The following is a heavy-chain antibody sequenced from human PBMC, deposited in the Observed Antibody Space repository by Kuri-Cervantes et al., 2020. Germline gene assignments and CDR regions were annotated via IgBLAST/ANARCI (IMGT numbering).Heavy chain of an antibody. CDR1: GGSFSGYY. CDR2: ISSSSSYI. CDR3: ARDSSGYYYVRSPGGLDY. D-gene: IGHD3-22*01. Sequence: GESLKISCAVYGGSFSGYYWSWVRQAPGKGLEWVSSISSSSSYIYYADSVKGRFTISRDNAKNSLYLQMNSLRAEDTAVYYCARDSSGYYYVRSPGGLDYWGQGTLVTVSS. J-gene: IGHJ4*02. V-gene: IGHV3-21*01.